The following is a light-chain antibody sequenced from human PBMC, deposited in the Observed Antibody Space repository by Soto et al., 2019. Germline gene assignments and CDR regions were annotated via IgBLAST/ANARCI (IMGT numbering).Light chain of an antibody. V-gene: IGKV3-15*01. J-gene: IGKJ4*01. CDR3: QQYINWPLT. CDR2: GAS. Sequence: EIVMTQSPATLSVSPGERATLSCRASQSGRGNLAWYQQKPGQAPRLLIYGASTRATDIPARFSGSGSETEFTLTISSLQSEDFAIYYCQQYINWPLTFGGGTKVEIK. CDR1: QSGRGN.